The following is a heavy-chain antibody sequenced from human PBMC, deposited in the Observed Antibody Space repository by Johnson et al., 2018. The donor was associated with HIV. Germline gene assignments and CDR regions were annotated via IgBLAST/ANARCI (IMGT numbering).Heavy chain of an antibody. CDR2: IKSKNDGGTT. CDR3: AKERRAPRAFDI. CDR1: GFTVSSNY. V-gene: IGHV3-15*01. Sequence: VQLVESGGGLIQPGGSLRLSCAASGFTVSSNYMSWVRQAPGKGLEWVGRIKSKNDGGTTEYPAPVRGRFTISKADSKNTVYLQMNSLRPEDTAVYYCAKERRAPRAFDIWGQGTMVTVSS. J-gene: IGHJ3*02.